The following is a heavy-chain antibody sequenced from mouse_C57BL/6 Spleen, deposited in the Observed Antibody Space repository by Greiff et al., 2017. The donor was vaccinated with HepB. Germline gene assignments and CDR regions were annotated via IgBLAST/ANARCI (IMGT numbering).Heavy chain of an antibody. D-gene: IGHD4-1*01. V-gene: IGHV1-81*01. CDR2: IYPRSGNT. CDR3: ARTGTEDYYAMDY. CDR1: GYTFTSYG. Sequence: VKLVESGAELARPGASVKLSCKASGYTFTSYGISWVKQRTGQGLEWIGEIYPRSGNTYYNEKFKGKATLTADKSSSTAYMELRSLTSEDSAVYFCARTGTEDYYAMDYWGQGTSVTVSS. J-gene: IGHJ4*01.